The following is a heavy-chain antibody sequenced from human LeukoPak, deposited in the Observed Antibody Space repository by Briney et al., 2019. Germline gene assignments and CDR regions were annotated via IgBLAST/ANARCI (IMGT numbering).Heavy chain of an antibody. V-gene: IGHV1-69-2*01. CDR3: ATDPRKVVVAATPYDY. D-gene: IGHD2-15*01. CDR1: GYTFVEYY. J-gene: IGHJ4*02. Sequence: ASVKISCKASGYTFVEYYMHWVKHVPGKGLEWIGRVEPEDGETIYSEKFQGRVTITADTSTDTAYMELSSLRSEDTAVYYCATDPRKVVVAATPYDYWGQGTLVTVSS. CDR2: VEPEDGET.